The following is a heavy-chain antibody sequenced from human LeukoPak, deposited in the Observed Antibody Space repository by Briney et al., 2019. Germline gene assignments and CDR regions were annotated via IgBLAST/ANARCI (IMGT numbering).Heavy chain of an antibody. CDR3: ARDRYDSSGYYYSGFDY. CDR1: GFTVSSNY. Sequence: GGSLRLSCAASGFTVSSNYMSWVRQAPGKGLEWVAVISYDGSNKYYADSVKGRFTISRDNSKNTLYLQMNSLRAEDTAVYYCARDRYDSSGYYYSGFDYWGPGTLVTVSS. J-gene: IGHJ4*02. D-gene: IGHD3-22*01. V-gene: IGHV3-30-3*01. CDR2: ISYDGSNK.